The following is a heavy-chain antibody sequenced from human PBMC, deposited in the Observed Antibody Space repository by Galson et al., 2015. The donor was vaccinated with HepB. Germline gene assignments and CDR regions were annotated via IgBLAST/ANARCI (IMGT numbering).Heavy chain of an antibody. CDR2: ISYDGSNK. V-gene: IGHV3-30*18. D-gene: IGHD3-10*01. J-gene: IGHJ4*02. Sequence: SLRLSCAASGFTFSSYGMHWVRQAPGKGLEWVAVISYDGSNKYYADSVKGRFTISRDNSKNTLYLQMNSLRAEDTAVYYCAKDAELVIYFDHSAQGTLVTVSA. CDR1: GFTFSSYG. CDR3: AKDAELVIYFDH.